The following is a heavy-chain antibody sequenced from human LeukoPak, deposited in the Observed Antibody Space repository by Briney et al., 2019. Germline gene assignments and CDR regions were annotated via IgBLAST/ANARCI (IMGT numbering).Heavy chain of an antibody. CDR3: ARGKLRYSSSSSDY. CDR2: IYYSGST. D-gene: IGHD6-6*01. V-gene: IGHV4-59*12. CDR1: GGSISSYY. Sequence: SETLSLTCTVSGGSISSYYWSWIRQPPGKGLEWIGYIYYSGSTNYNPSLKSRVTISVDTSKNQFSLKLSSVTAADTAVYYCARGKLRYSSSSSDYWGQGTLVTVSS. J-gene: IGHJ4*02.